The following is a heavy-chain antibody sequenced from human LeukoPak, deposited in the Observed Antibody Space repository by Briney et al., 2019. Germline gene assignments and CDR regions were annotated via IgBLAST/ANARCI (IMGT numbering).Heavy chain of an antibody. D-gene: IGHD1-26*01. CDR2: IYYSGST. V-gene: IGHV4-39*01. CDR3: ARQSGSRARFDP. CDR1: GGSISSSSYY. J-gene: IGHJ5*02. Sequence: SETLSLTCTVSGGSISSSSYYWGWIRQPPGKGLEWTGSIYYSGSTYYNPSLKSRVTISVDTSKNQFSLKLSSVTAADTAVYYCARQSGSRARFDPWGQGTLVTVSS.